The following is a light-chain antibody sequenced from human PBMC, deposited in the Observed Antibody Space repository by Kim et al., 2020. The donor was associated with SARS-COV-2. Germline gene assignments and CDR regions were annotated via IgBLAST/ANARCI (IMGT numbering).Light chain of an antibody. J-gene: IGLJ2*01. CDR1: KLGDGY. CDR3: QAWASSALV. Sequence: SYELTQPPSVSVSPGQTATITCSGDKLGDGYACWYQQKPGQSPVLVIYQDRNRPSGIPERFSGSNSGNTTTLTISGTQAMYEADYYCQAWASSALVFGG. CDR2: QDR. V-gene: IGLV3-1*01.